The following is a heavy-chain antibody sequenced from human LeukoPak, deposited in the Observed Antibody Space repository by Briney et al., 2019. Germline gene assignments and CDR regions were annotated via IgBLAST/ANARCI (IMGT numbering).Heavy chain of an antibody. Sequence: GGSLRLSCAASGFTFDDYAMHWVRQAPGKGLEWVSGISWNSGSIGYADSVKGRFTISRDNAKSSLYLQMNSLRAEDTALYYCAKDLYSSSYWGQGTLVTVSS. CDR2: ISWNSGSI. CDR1: GFTFDDYA. D-gene: IGHD6-6*01. J-gene: IGHJ4*02. V-gene: IGHV3-9*01. CDR3: AKDLYSSSY.